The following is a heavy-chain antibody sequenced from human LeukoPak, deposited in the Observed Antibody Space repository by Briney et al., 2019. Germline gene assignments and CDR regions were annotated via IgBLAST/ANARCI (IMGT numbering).Heavy chain of an antibody. V-gene: IGHV4-34*01. Sequence: PSETLSLTCAVYGGSFSGYYWSWIRQPPGKGLEWIGEINHSGSTNYNPSLKSRVTISVDTSKNQFSLKLSSVTAADTAVYYCARDNAYDSSGKVFDYWGQGTLVTVSS. CDR1: GGSFSGYY. CDR2: INHSGST. D-gene: IGHD3-22*01. J-gene: IGHJ4*02. CDR3: ARDNAYDSSGKVFDY.